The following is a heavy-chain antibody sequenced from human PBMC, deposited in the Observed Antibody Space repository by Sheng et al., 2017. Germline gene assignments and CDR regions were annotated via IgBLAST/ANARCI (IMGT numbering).Heavy chain of an antibody. J-gene: IGHJ3*02. Sequence: EVQLVESGGGLVQPGGSLRLSCAASGFTFSSYEMNWVRQAPGKGLEWVSYISSSGSTIYYADSVKGRFTISRDNAKNSLYLQMNSLRAEDTAVYYCARTIDDYGDYADAFDIWGQGTMVTVSS. D-gene: IGHD4-17*01. CDR2: ISSSGSTI. CDR3: ARTIDDYGDYADAFDI. CDR1: GFTFSSYE. V-gene: IGHV3-48*03.